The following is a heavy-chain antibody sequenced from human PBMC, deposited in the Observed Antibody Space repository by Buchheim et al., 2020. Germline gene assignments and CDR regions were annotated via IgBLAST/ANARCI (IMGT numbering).Heavy chain of an antibody. CDR1: GGSISGGAYY. Sequence: QVQLQESGPGLVKPSQTLSLTCTVSGGSISGGAYYWSWIRQSAGKGLEWIGRIYDSGTTNYNPSLQSRVTMSLDTSRNQFSLKLSSVTAADTAVYYCARGRTTATDFDYWGQGTL. V-gene: IGHV4-61*02. CDR2: IYDSGTT. D-gene: IGHD1-1*01. CDR3: ARGRTTATDFDY. J-gene: IGHJ4*02.